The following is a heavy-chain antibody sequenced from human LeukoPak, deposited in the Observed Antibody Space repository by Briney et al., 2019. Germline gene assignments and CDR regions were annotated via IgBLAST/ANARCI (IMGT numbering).Heavy chain of an antibody. CDR1: GGSVSSGSYY. J-gene: IGHJ4*02. V-gene: IGHV4-61*01. Sequence: PSETLSLTCTVSGGSVSSGSYYWSWIRQPPGKGLEWIGYIYYSGSTNYNPSLRSRVTISLDTSKNQFSLNLSSVTAADTAVYYCARGSQWLPIYWGQGTLVTVSS. CDR2: IYYSGST. D-gene: IGHD6-19*01. CDR3: ARGSQWLPIY.